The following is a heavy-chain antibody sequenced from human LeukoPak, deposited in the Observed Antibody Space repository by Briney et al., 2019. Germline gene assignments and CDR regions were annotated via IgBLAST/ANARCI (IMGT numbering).Heavy chain of an antibody. CDR1: GFTFSSYE. V-gene: IGHV3-48*03. CDR3: GREMLAASCLDF. Sequence: PGGSLRLSCVASGFTFSSYEMTWVRQAPGKGLEWLSHISSDGTSICSAASVKGRFTVSRDNAKNSLYLQMNNLRAEDTAIYYCGREMLAASCLDFWGQGILLTVS. D-gene: IGHD6-13*01. CDR2: ISSDGTSI. J-gene: IGHJ4*02.